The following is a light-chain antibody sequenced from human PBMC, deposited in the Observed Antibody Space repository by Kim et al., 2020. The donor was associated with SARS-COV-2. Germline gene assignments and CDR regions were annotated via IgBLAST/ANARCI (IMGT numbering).Light chain of an antibody. J-gene: IGKJ2*01. CDR3: QQFQSYPYT. CDR1: QGISSF. CDR2: AAS. V-gene: IGKV1-9*01. Sequence: SAYLGVRVSSTCRASQGISSFLAWFQQKPGKAPEHLIYAASTLQRGVPSRFSGSGSGTEYSLTITGLQPEDFATYFCQQFQSYPYTFGQGTKLEIK.